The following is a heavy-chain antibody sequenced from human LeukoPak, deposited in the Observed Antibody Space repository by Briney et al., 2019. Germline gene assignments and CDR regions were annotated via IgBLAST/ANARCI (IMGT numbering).Heavy chain of an antibody. Sequence: GGSLRLSCAASGFTVSSTHMGWVRQAPGKGLEWVSVIYSGGAAYYPDSVKGRFTISRNLSKNTLYLQMNDLRAEDTAVYYCARVAVAYFDYWGQGTLVTVSS. D-gene: IGHD6-19*01. J-gene: IGHJ4*02. CDR3: ARVAVAYFDY. CDR1: GFTVSSTH. CDR2: IYSGGAA. V-gene: IGHV3-66*01.